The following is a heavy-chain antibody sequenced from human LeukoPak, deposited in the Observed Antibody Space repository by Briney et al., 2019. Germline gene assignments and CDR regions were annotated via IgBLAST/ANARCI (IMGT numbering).Heavy chain of an antibody. V-gene: IGHV3-15*01. CDR2: IKSKTEGETI. J-gene: IGHJ6*02. CDR1: GFTLSNAC. CDR3: TEGTPHALYGMDV. Sequence: GGCLRLSRAASGFTLSNACMSWVRDAPGKGLECVVRIKSKTEGETIHYAAPVKGRFTISRDESKNRLYLQMNSLKTEDTAVYYCTEGTPHALYGMDVWGQGTTVT.